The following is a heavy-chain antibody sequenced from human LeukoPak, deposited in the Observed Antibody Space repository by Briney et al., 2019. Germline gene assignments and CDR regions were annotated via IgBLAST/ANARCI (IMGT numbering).Heavy chain of an antibody. V-gene: IGHV6-1*01. CDR2: AYYRSKWYY. Sequence: SQTLSLTCAISGDSVSSNSAAWNWIRQSPSRGLEWLGRAYYRSKWYYDYAVSLKSRITINPDTSKNQFSLLLNSLTPEDTAVYYCATDYDYVWGSYRYTRYWGQGTLVTVSS. D-gene: IGHD3-16*02. J-gene: IGHJ4*02. CDR3: ATDYDYVWGSYRYTRY. CDR1: GDSVSSNSAA.